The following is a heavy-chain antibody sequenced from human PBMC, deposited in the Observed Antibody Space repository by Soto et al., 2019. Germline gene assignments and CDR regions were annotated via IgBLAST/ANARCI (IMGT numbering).Heavy chain of an antibody. CDR2: LSGSSDKT. CDR3: ARKVVTCGCCYWSRLSYNYDYYMDV. CDR1: GFTFDTYS. D-gene: IGHD1-26*01. Sequence: GGSLNLSFTTSGFTFDTYSMTLVRQAPGKGLEWVTSLSGSSDKTYYADSVRGRFTISRDNAKNTLYLKMKSLRTEETAVYYCARKVVTCGCCYWSRLSYNYDYYMDVWGKGTTVTVSS. J-gene: IGHJ6*03. V-gene: IGHV3-23*01.